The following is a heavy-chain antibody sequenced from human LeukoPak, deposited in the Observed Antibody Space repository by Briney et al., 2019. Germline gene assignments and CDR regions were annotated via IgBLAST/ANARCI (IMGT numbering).Heavy chain of an antibody. Sequence: GGSLRLSCAASGFTFNNYAMSWVRQAPGKGLEWVSAISGSADGTYYTNSVKGRFTISRDNSKNTLYLQMDSLRAEDTAVYYCAKDRNQGSWYSYFDYWGQGTLVTVSS. D-gene: IGHD6-13*01. CDR3: AKDRNQGSWYSYFDY. J-gene: IGHJ4*02. CDR1: GFTFNNYA. V-gene: IGHV3-23*01. CDR2: ISGSADGT.